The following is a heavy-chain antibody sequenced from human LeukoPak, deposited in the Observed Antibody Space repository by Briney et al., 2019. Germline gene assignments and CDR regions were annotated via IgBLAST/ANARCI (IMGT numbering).Heavy chain of an antibody. D-gene: IGHD3-22*01. J-gene: IGHJ4*02. CDR1: GGSISSSSYY. V-gene: IGHV4-39*01. CDR2: IYYSGST. CDR3: ARHPNYYDSSGYYYAPRYYFDY. Sequence: SETLSLTCTVSGGSISSSSYYWGWIRQPPGKGLEWIGSIYYSGSTYCNPSLKSRVTISVDTSKNQFSLKLSSVTAADTAVYYCARHPNYYDSSGYYYAPRYYFDYWGQGTLVTVSS.